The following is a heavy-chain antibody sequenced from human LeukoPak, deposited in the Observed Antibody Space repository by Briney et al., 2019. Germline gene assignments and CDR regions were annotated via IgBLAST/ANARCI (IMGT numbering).Heavy chain of an antibody. J-gene: IGHJ4*02. V-gene: IGHV3-30*02. Sequence: QLWGSLRLSCAASGFTFNRYAMHWVRQAPGKGLEWVAFIRYDGSDKYYADSVKDRFTISRDNSKNTLYLQMNSLRAEDTAVYYCAKDEGGITMIEPNYYFDYWGQGTLVTVSS. CDR3: AKDEGGITMIEPNYYFDY. D-gene: IGHD3-22*01. CDR2: IRYDGSDK. CDR1: GFTFNRYA.